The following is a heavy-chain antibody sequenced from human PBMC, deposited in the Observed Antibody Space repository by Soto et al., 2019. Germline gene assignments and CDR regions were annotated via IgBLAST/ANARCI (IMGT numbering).Heavy chain of an antibody. J-gene: IGHJ4*02. D-gene: IGHD3-9*01. CDR3: AKISYSEKTGYRHFDV. Sequence: GGYLRTTCASAGFSSSTHLLNMVSHVLGKGLEWVANIKPDGSERSYVDSVKGRFTIARDNAKNSLYLQMDSLTDEDTAIYYCAKISYSEKTGYRHFDVWGQGTIATVSS. CDR2: IKPDGSER. V-gene: IGHV3-7*03. CDR1: GFSSSTHL.